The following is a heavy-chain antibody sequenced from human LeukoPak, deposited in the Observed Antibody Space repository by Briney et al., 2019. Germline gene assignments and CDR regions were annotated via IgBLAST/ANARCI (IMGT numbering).Heavy chain of an antibody. CDR2: ISGSGTT. J-gene: IGHJ4*02. D-gene: IGHD3-22*01. CDR3: AKGSPDDSSGYYYFDY. V-gene: IGHV3-23*01. CDR1: GFTFSIYA. Sequence: PGGSLRLSCAVSGFTFSIYAMSWVRQAPGKGLEWVSAISGSGTTYFADSVKGRFTISRDNSKNTLYLQMNSLRAEDTAVYYCAKGSPDDSSGYYYFDYWGQGTLVTVSS.